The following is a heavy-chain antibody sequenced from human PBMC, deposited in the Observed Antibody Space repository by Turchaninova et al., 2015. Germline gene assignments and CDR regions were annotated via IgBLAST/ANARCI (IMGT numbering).Heavy chain of an antibody. V-gene: IGHV4-59*08. CDR2: LYYSGST. CDR1: GGSISSDY. D-gene: IGHD5-18*01. CDR3: ARGGYTYGRLDY. J-gene: IGHJ4*02. Sequence: VQLQESGPGLGKLSETLSLTWTVPGGSISSDYWSWIRQPPGKGLEWSWYLYYSGSTNYNPSLKSRVTISVDTSKNQFSLKLNSVTAADTAVYYCARGGYTYGRLDYWGPGTLVTVSS.